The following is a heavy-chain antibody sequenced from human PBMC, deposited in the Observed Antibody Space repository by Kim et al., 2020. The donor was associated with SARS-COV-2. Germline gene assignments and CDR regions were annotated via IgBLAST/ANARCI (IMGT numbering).Heavy chain of an antibody. D-gene: IGHD6-13*01. CDR1: GFTFSSYA. J-gene: IGHJ4*01. CDR2: ISYDGSNK. V-gene: IGHV3-30-3*01. Sequence: GGSLRLSCAASGFTFSSYAMHWVRQAPGKGLEWVAVISYDGSNKYYADSVKGRFTISRDNSKNTLYLQMNSLRAEDTAVYYCATLSRYRAAATGKDYWG. CDR3: ATLSRYRAAATGKDY.